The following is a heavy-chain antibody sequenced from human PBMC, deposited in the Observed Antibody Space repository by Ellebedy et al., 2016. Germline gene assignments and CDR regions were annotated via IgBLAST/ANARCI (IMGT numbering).Heavy chain of an antibody. CDR1: GGSISSYY. D-gene: IGHD2-15*01. CDR3: AREVVVAATIWFDP. J-gene: IGHJ5*02. V-gene: IGHV4-59*01. Sequence: SETLSLXXTVSGGSISSYYWSWIRQPPGKGLEWIGYIYYSGSTNYNPSLKSRVTISVDTSKNQFSLKLSSVTAADTAVYYCAREVVVAATIWFDPWGQGTLVTVSS. CDR2: IYYSGST.